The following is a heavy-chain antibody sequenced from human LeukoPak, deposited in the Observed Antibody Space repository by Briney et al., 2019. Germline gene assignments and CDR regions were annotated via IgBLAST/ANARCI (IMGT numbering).Heavy chain of an antibody. CDR3: ARVAGLRYYMDA. Sequence: PSETLSLTCTVSGGSISSYYWSWIRQPPGKGLEWIGYIYYSGSTNYNPSLKSRVTISVDTSKNQFSLKLSSVTAADTAVYYRARVAGLRYYMDAWGKGTTVTVSS. CDR1: GGSISSYY. J-gene: IGHJ6*03. D-gene: IGHD6-13*01. CDR2: IYYSGST. V-gene: IGHV4-59*01.